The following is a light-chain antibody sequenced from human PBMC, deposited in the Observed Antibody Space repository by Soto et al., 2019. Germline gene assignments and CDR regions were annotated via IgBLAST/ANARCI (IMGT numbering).Light chain of an antibody. CDR1: QSVNSNY. CDR2: GSS. Sequence: EIVLTQSPGTLSLFPGERATLSCRASQSVNSNYLAWDQQKPGQAPRLLIYGSSSRATGFPGRFSGSGSGTGFPLTISRLESEDFAVYYCQQYGSSPYAFGQGTNLEIK. J-gene: IGKJ2*01. V-gene: IGKV3-20*01. CDR3: QQYGSSPYA.